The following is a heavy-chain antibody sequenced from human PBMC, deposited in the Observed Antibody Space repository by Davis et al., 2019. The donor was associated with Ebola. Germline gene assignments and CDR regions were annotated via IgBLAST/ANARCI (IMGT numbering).Heavy chain of an antibody. CDR3: ARDLGTMVDV. Sequence: AASVKVSCKASGYTFTSYYMHWVRQAPGQGLEWMGIINPSGGSTNYAQKFQGRVTITADKSTSTAYMELSSLRSEDTAVYYCARDLGTMVDVWGQGTTVTVSS. CDR2: INPSGGST. D-gene: IGHD3-10*01. J-gene: IGHJ6*02. CDR1: GYTFTSYY. V-gene: IGHV1-46*01.